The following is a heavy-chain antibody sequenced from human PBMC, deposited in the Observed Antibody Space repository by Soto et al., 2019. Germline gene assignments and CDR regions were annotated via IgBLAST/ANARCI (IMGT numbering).Heavy chain of an antibody. CDR2: IIPIFGTA. D-gene: IGHD4-17*01. V-gene: IGHV1-69*13. Sequence: SVKVSCKASGGTFSSYAISWVRQAPGQGLEWMGGIIPIFGTANYAQKFQGRVTITADESTSTAYMELSSLRSEDTAVYYCARDPPITTVTTGTGYYYYYGMDVWGQGTTVTVSS. CDR1: GGTFSSYA. J-gene: IGHJ6*02. CDR3: ARDPPITTVTTGTGYYYYYGMDV.